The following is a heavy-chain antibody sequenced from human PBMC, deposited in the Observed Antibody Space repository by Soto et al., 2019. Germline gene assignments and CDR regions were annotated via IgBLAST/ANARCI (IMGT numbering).Heavy chain of an antibody. CDR2: IYYSGST. D-gene: IGHD3-10*01. V-gene: IGHV4-59*01. Sequence: QVQLQESGPGLVKPSETLSLTCTVSGGSISSYYWSWIRQPPGKGLEWIGYIYYSGSTNYNPSLKSRVTISVVTSKNQFSLKLSSVTAADTAVYYCARDSYYGSGSYGPYYYYGMDVWGQGTTVTVSS. J-gene: IGHJ6*02. CDR1: GGSISSYY. CDR3: ARDSYYGSGSYGPYYYYGMDV.